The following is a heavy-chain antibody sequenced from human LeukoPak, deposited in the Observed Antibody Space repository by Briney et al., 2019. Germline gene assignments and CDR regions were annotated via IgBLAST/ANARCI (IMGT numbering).Heavy chain of an antibody. Sequence: GGSLRLSCAASGFTFDDYAMHWVRQAPGKGLEWVSGISWNSGSIGYADSVKGRFTISRDNAKNSLYLQMNSLRAEDTAFYYCAKDSDGQHMVYYFDDWGQGTLVTVSS. V-gene: IGHV3-9*01. CDR2: ISWNSGSI. CDR1: GFTFDDYA. D-gene: IGHD2-21*01. J-gene: IGHJ4*02. CDR3: AKDSDGQHMVYYFDD.